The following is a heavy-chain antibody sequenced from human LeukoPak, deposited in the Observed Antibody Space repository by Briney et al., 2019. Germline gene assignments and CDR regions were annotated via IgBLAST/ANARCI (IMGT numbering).Heavy chain of an antibody. Sequence: PGGSLRLSCAASGFPFSSYGMHWVRQAPGKGLEWVAAISNDGNNKFYADSVKGRFTISRDNSKNTLYLQMNSLRAEDTAVYYCARDRVGATLYFDYWGQGTLVTVSS. CDR2: ISNDGNNK. J-gene: IGHJ4*02. D-gene: IGHD1-26*01. CDR1: GFPFSSYG. V-gene: IGHV3-30*03. CDR3: ARDRVGATLYFDY.